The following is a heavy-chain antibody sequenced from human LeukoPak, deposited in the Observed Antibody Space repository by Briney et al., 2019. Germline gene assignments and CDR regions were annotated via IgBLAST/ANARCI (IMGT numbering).Heavy chain of an antibody. V-gene: IGHV3-23*01. Sequence: GGSLRLSCTASGFTFSSYTMTWVRQAPGKGLKWVSTITTGDGNTYYADSVKGRFTISRDNSKNTLYLQMNSLRAEDTAVYYCAKDVIFWSGTLDYWGQGTLVTVSS. CDR2: ITTGDGNT. D-gene: IGHD3-3*01. CDR1: GFTFSSYT. J-gene: IGHJ4*02. CDR3: AKDVIFWSGTLDY.